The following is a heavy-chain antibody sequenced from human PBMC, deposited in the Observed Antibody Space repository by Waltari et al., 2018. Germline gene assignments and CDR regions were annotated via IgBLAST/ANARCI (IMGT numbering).Heavy chain of an antibody. CDR2: IYTIGSVI. V-gene: IGHV3-48*01. J-gene: IGHJ3*02. CDR1: GFTFSNYG. Sequence: EEQLVESGGGLVRPGGSLRLSCAAPGFTFSNYGLNWVRPTPGKGLEWLSYIYTIGSVIYADSVKGRFTVSRDNAKNFLFLQMDSLRVEDTAVYYCARGVPDIWGRGTMVTVSS. CDR3: ARGVPDI. D-gene: IGHD3-10*01.